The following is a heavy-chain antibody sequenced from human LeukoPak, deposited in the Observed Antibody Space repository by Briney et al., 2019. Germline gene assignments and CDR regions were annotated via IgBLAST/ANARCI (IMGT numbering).Heavy chain of an antibody. CDR1: GFTFSSNS. CDR2: ISTSGSTI. V-gene: IGHV3-48*02. J-gene: IGHJ4*02. D-gene: IGHD3-10*01. CDR3: ARVHYGSGTTFDY. Sequence: PGGSLRLSCAASGFTFSSNSMNWVRQAPGKGLEWVSYISTSGSTIYYADSVKGRFTISRDNAKNSLYLQMNSLRDEDTAVYYCARVHYGSGTTFDYWGQGTLVTVSS.